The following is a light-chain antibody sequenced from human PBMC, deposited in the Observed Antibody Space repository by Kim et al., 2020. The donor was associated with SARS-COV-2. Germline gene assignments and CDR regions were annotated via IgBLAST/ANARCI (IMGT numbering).Light chain of an antibody. CDR1: QSVNNK. J-gene: IGKJ4*01. CDR3: QHLLT. Sequence: ATLSVSPGERATLSCRASQSVNNKLAWYQQKPGQAPRLVIYDASTRASGIPPRFSGSGSGTDFTLTISSLQFEDFATYYCQHLLTFGGGTKVDIK. V-gene: IGKV3-15*01. CDR2: DAS.